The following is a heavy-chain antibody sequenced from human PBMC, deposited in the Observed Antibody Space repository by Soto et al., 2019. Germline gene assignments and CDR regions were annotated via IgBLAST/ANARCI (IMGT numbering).Heavy chain of an antibody. CDR1: GFTFSSYA. CDR3: AKESRITMRVVVNTFDY. D-gene: IGHD3-22*01. V-gene: IGHV3-23*01. CDR2: ISGSGGST. Sequence: EVQLLESGGGLVQPGGSLRLSCAASGFTFSSYAMSWVRQAPGKGLEWVSAISGSGGSTYYADSVKGRFTISRDNSKNTLYLQMNSLRDEDTAVYYCAKESRITMRVVVNTFDYWGQGTLVTVSS. J-gene: IGHJ4*02.